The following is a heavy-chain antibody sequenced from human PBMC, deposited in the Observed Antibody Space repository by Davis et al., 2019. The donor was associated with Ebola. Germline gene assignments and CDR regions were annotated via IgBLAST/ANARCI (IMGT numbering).Heavy chain of an antibody. CDR3: AKDGLYYDSSGYLYYNYYGMDV. CDR1: GFTFSTYA. J-gene: IGHJ6*02. D-gene: IGHD3-22*01. V-gene: IGHV3-48*01. CDR2: MSHSSNTI. Sequence: GGSLRLSCAASGFTFSTYAMNWVRQAPGKGLEWVSYMSHSSNTIYYADSVKVRFTISRDNSKNTLYLQMNSLRAEDTAVYYCAKDGLYYDSSGYLYYNYYGMDVWGQGTTVTVSS.